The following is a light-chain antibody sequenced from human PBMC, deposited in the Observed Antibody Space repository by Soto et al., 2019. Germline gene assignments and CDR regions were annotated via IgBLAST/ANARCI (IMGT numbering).Light chain of an antibody. CDR1: QGVSSF. Sequence: EIVLTQSPATLSLSPGERATLSCRASQGVSSFLAWCQRKPGQAPRLLIYDAPNRATGIPASFSGSGPGTYFTLTISSLEPEDFALYYCQHRSNWHGLTVGGGTKVEIK. CDR3: QHRSNWHGLT. V-gene: IGKV3D-11*01. J-gene: IGKJ4*01. CDR2: DAP.